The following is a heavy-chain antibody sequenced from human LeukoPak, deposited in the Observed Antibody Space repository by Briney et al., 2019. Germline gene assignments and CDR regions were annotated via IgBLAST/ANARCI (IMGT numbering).Heavy chain of an antibody. CDR1: GFTFSSYA. J-gene: IGHJ6*02. CDR3: ARTKYSNSWEHYYYGMDD. V-gene: IGHV3-23*01. Sequence: GGSLRLSCAASGFTFSSYAMSWVRQAPGKGLEWVSAISGSGGSTYYADSVKGRFTISRDNSKNKLYLQMNSLRAEDTAVYYCARTKYSNSWEHYYYGMDDWGQGTTVTVS. D-gene: IGHD6-13*01. CDR2: ISGSGGST.